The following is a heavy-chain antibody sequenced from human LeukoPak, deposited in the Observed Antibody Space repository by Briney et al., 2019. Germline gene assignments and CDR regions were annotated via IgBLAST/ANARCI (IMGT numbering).Heavy chain of an antibody. CDR1: GFSFSIYG. Sequence: PGGSLRLSCAASGFSFSIYGMNWVRQAPGKGLEWVSYISSSSSNINYADSVKGRFTISRDNSKNTLYLQMNSLRAEDTAVYYCAKDPRRYSRTGGYFDYWGQGTLVTVSS. CDR2: ISSSSSNI. D-gene: IGHD6-13*01. J-gene: IGHJ4*02. V-gene: IGHV3-48*01. CDR3: AKDPRRYSRTGGYFDY.